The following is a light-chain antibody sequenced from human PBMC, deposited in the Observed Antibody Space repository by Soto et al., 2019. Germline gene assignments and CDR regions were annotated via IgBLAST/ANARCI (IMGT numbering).Light chain of an antibody. CDR3: CSYAGSRTVV. Sequence: QSALTQPASVSGSPGQSITISCTGTSSDVGSYNLVSWYQQYPGKAPKFIIYEGNKRPSGVSNRFSGSKSGNTASLTISALQTEDEADYYCCSYAGSRTVVFGGGTKVTVL. V-gene: IGLV2-23*01. J-gene: IGLJ2*01. CDR1: SSDVGSYNL. CDR2: EGN.